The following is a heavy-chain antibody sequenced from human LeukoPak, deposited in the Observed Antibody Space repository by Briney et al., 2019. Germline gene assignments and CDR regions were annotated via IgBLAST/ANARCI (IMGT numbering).Heavy chain of an antibody. CDR3: ATSESQTRFDY. D-gene: IGHD1/OR15-1a*01. Sequence: KSGESLTISRKGSGYSFTTYWIGWVRQMPGKGLEWIGIIFPGDSDTTYNPSLQGQVSISADKSINTAYLQWSSLRASDTATYYCATSESQTRFDYWGQGTLVTVSS. CDR2: IFPGDSDT. V-gene: IGHV5-51*01. J-gene: IGHJ4*02. CDR1: GYSFTTYW.